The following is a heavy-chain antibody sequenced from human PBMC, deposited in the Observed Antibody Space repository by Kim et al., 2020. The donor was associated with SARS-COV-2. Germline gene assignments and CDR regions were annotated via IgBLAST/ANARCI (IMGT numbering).Heavy chain of an antibody. CDR1: GGSISSSSYY. J-gene: IGHJ4*02. V-gene: IGHV4-39*07. CDR3: ARDRGYSYGYFDY. Sequence: SETLSLTCTVSGGSISSSSYYWGWIRQPPGKGLEWIGSIYYSGSTYYNPSLKSRVTISVDTSKNQFSLKLSSVTAADTAVYYCARDRGYSYGYFDYWGQGTLVTVSS. D-gene: IGHD5-18*01. CDR2: IYYSGST.